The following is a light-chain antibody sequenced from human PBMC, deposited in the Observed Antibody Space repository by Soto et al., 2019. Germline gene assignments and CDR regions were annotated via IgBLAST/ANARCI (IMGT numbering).Light chain of an antibody. CDR2: GAS. CDR3: QQANSFPIT. Sequence: EIVLTQSPGTLSLSPGERATLSCRASQSVSNNYLAWYQQKPGQAPRRLIYGASSRATGIPDRFSGSGSGTDFTLTISSLQPEDFATYYCQQANSFPITFGQGTRLEI. CDR1: QSVSNNY. V-gene: IGKV3-20*01. J-gene: IGKJ5*01.